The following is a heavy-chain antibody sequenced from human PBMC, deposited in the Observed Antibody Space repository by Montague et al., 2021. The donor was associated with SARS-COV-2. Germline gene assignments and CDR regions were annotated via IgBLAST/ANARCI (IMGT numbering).Heavy chain of an antibody. D-gene: IGHD6-13*01. Sequence: SLRLSCAASGFTFNTEAMSWVRQAPGKGLQWVSYISVGAETTYYADSVKGRFTISRDNSNSTVYLQMNNLRPEDTAVYFCAKMGTNWYPDWFDPWGQGTLVTVSP. V-gene: IGHV3-23*01. J-gene: IGHJ5*02. CDR2: ISVGAETT. CDR3: AKMGTNWYPDWFDP. CDR1: GFTFNTEA.